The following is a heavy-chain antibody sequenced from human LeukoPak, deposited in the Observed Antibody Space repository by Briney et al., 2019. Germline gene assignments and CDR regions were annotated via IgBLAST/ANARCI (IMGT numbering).Heavy chain of an antibody. V-gene: IGHV1-2*02. CDR2: INPNSGGT. CDR3: ARGRYCSSTSCYLSEARLTF. CDR1: GYTFTGYY. D-gene: IGHD2-2*01. Sequence: ASVEVSCKASGYTFTGYYMHWVRQAPGQGLEWMGWINPNSGGTNYAQKFQGRVTMTRDTSISTAYMELSRLRSDDTAVYYCARGRYCSSTSCYLSEARLTFWGQGTLVTVSS. J-gene: IGHJ4*02.